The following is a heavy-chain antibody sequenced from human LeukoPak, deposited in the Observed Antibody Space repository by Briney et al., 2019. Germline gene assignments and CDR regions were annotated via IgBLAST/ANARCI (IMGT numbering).Heavy chain of an antibody. CDR3: TTAQFFNSSGSLAY. D-gene: IGHD3-22*01. CDR2: FTSKTDGGTT. V-gene: IGHV3-15*01. Sequence: GGSLRLSCAASGFTFNKARMNWVRQGPGKGLEWVGRFTSKTDGGTTDYAAPVRGRFTISRDDSKDTLYLQMNSLKTEDAAVYYCTTAQFFNSSGSLAYWGQGTLVTVSS. J-gene: IGHJ4*02. CDR1: GFTFNKAR.